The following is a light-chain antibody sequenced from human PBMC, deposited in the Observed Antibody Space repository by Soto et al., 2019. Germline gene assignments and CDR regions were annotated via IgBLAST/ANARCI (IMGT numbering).Light chain of an antibody. V-gene: IGKV3-20*01. CDR3: QQYGSSPRT. J-gene: IGKJ2*01. CDR1: QSVSSRN. Sequence: ELVLTQSPGTLSLSPGERATLSCRARQSVSSRNLAWYQQKPGQAPRLLFYGASSRATGIQDRFSGSGSGTDFTLTIRRLEPDDFAVYYFQQYGSSPRTFGQGTKLESK. CDR2: GAS.